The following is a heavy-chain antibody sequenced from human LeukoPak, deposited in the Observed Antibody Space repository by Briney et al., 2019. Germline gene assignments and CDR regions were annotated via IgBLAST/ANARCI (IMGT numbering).Heavy chain of an antibody. Sequence: GGSLRLSCAASGFTFSSYSMNWVRQAPGKGLEWVSYISSSSIITIYYADSVKGRFTISRDNAKNSLYLQMDSLRAEDTAVYYCAREIVGASTRNWFDPWGQGTLVTVSS. CDR2: ISSSSIITI. CDR1: GFTFSSYS. D-gene: IGHD1-26*01. V-gene: IGHV3-48*04. J-gene: IGHJ5*02. CDR3: AREIVGASTRNWFDP.